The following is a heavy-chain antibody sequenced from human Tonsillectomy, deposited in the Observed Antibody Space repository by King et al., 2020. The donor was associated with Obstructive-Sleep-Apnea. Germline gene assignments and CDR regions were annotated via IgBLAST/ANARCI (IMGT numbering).Heavy chain of an antibody. CDR1: GGSISTYY. CDR2: IYYSGNT. J-gene: IGHJ4*02. Sequence: VQLVESGPGLVKPSETLSLTCTVSGGSISTYYWSWIRQPPGKGLEWIGCIYYSGNTDYNPSLKSRVAMSVDTSKNQFSLNLNSVTAADTAVYYCVRSLHHSGSFYPNFDCWGQGTLVTVSS. V-gene: IGHV4-59*08. CDR3: VRSLHHSGSFYPNFDC. D-gene: IGHD3-10*01.